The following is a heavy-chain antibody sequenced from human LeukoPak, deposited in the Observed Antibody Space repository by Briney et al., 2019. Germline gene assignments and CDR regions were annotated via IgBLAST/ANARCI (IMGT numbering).Heavy chain of an antibody. J-gene: IGHJ4*02. CDR2: IYHSGST. CDR1: GGSISSYY. CDR3: ARDLGDSSGYMDY. V-gene: IGHV4-59*12. Sequence: SETLSLTCTVSGGSISSYYWSWIRQPPGKGLEWIGYIYHSGSTYYNPSLKSRVTISVDRSKNQFSLKLSSVTAADTAVYYCARDLGDSSGYMDYWGQGTPVTVSS. D-gene: IGHD3-22*01.